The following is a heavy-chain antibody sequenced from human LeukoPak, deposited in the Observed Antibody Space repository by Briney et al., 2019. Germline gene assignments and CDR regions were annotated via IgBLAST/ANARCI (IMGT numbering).Heavy chain of an antibody. J-gene: IGHJ2*01. D-gene: IGHD3-9*01. CDR1: GFTFSSYA. V-gene: IGHV3-23*01. CDR2: ISGSGGST. CDR3: AKNLRYFANWYFDL. Sequence: GSLRLSCAASGFTFSSYAMSWVRQAPRKGLEWVSAISGSGGSTYYADSVKGRFTISRDNSKNTLYLQMNSLRAEDTAVYYCAKNLRYFANWYFDLWGRGTLVTVST.